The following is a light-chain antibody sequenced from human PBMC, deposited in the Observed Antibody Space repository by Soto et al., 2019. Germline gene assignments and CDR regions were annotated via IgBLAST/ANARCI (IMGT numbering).Light chain of an antibody. J-gene: IGKJ1*01. V-gene: IGKV3-20*01. CDR1: QSFSSTY. CDR3: QQYGSSPPWT. CDR2: GAS. Sequence: EIVLTQSPGTLSLSPGERATLSCRASQSFSSTYLAWYQQKPGQAPRLLIYGASSRATGIPDRFSGSGSGTDFTLTISRLEPEDFAVYYCQQYGSSPPWTFGHGTKVEIK.